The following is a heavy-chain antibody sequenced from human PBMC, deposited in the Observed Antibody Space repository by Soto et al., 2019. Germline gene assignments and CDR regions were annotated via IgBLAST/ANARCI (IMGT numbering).Heavy chain of an antibody. CDR2: IWYDGSNK. V-gene: IGHV3-33*01. CDR1: GFTFSSYG. J-gene: IGHJ4*02. CDR3: ARDSEGAGSGWPKTTDY. D-gene: IGHD6-19*01. Sequence: PGVSLRLSCAASGFTFSSYGMHWVRQAPGKGLEWVAVIWYDGSNKYYADSVKGRFTISRDNSKNTLYLQMNSLRAEDTAVYYCARDSEGAGSGWPKTTDYWGQGTLVTVSS.